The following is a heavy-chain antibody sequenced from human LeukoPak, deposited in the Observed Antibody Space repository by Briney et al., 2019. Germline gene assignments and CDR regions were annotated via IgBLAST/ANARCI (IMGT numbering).Heavy chain of an antibody. Sequence: ASVKVSCKASGYTFTGYYLHWVRQAPGQGLEWMGWINPNSGGTNYAQKFQGRVTMTRDTSISTAYMELSRLRSDDTAVYYCARVPYDFWSAYDKIPEYFQHWGQGTLVTVSS. CDR2: INPNSGGT. CDR3: ARVPYDFWSAYDKIPEYFQH. V-gene: IGHV1-2*02. CDR1: GYTFTGYY. J-gene: IGHJ1*01. D-gene: IGHD3-3*01.